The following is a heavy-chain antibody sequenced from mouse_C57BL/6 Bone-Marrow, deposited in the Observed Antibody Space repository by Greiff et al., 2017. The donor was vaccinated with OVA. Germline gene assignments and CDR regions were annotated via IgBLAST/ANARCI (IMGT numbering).Heavy chain of an antibody. CDR2: ISGGGGNT. CDR3: ARLSYYAMDY. Sequence: DVMLVESGGGLVKPGGSLKLSCAASGFTFSSYTMSWVRQTPEKRLEWVATISGGGGNTYYPDSVKGRFTISRDNAKNTLYLQMSSLRSEDTALYYCARLSYYAMDYWGQGTSVTVSS. CDR1: GFTFSSYT. V-gene: IGHV5-9*01. J-gene: IGHJ4*01.